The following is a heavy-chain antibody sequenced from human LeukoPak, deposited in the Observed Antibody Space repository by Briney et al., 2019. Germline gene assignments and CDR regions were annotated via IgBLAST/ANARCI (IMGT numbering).Heavy chain of an antibody. CDR2: IYSGGTT. D-gene: IGHD3-16*02. J-gene: IGHJ3*02. CDR3: ARDPPAMIVMKAFDI. CDR1: GFTFSTNY. V-gene: IGHV3-66*02. Sequence: GGSLRLSCAASGFTFSTNYMTWVRQAPGKGLDWVSVIYSGGTTYYADSVKGRFTISRDNSKNTLYLQMNSLRAEDTAVYYCARDPPAMIVMKAFDIWGQGTMVTVSS.